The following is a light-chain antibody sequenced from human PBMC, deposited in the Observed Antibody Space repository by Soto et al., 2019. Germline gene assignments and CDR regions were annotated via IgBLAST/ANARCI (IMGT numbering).Light chain of an antibody. CDR2: DAS. V-gene: IGKV1-5*01. CDR3: QQYNTYPWT. J-gene: IGKJ1*01. Sequence: DIQMTQSPSTLSVSVGDRVTITCRASQSISSWLAWYQQKPGKAPKLLIYDASRLESGVPSRFSGSGSGTEFTLTISSLQPDDFATYYCQQYNTYPWTFGQGTKVDIK. CDR1: QSISSW.